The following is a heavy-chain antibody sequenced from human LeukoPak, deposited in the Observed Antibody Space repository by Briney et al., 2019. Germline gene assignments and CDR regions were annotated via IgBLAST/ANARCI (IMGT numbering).Heavy chain of an antibody. Sequence: ASVKVSCKASGYTFNDYYIHWVRQAPGQGLERMGIINPSGGSTSYAQKFQGRVTITRDMSTSTVYMELSSLRSEDTAVYYCARSLWFGESYRGNDYWGQGTLVTVSS. D-gene: IGHD3-10*01. V-gene: IGHV1-46*02. CDR2: INPSGGST. J-gene: IGHJ4*02. CDR3: ARSLWFGESYRGNDY. CDR1: GYTFNDYY.